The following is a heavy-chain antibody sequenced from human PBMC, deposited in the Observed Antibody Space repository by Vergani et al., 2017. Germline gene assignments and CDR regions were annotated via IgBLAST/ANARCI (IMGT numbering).Heavy chain of an antibody. J-gene: IGHJ5*02. CDR1: GGSISSSNW. Sequence: QVQLQESGPGLVKPSGTLSLTCAVSGGSISSSNWWSWVRQPPGKGLEWIGYIYYSGSTNYNPSLKSRVTISVDTSKNQFSLKLSAVTTADTAVYYCAREVIQPEGHXFDPWGEGTLVTVSS. D-gene: IGHD5-18*01. CDR3: AREVIQPEGHXFDP. V-gene: IGHV4-4*02. CDR2: IYYSGST.